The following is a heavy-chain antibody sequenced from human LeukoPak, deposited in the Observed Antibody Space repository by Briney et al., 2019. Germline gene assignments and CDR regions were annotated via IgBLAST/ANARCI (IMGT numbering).Heavy chain of an antibody. CDR3: ARAYFGSVSFHYYSYMDV. V-gene: IGHV3-11*04. CDR1: GFTFSDYY. J-gene: IGHJ6*03. CDR2: ISSSGSNI. D-gene: IGHD3-10*01. Sequence: GGSLRLSCAASGFTFSDYYMTWIRQAPGKGLEWVSYISSSGSNIYYADSVKGRFTISRDNAKNSLYLQVNSLRAEDTAVYYCARAYFGSVSFHYYSYMDVRGRGTTVAVSS.